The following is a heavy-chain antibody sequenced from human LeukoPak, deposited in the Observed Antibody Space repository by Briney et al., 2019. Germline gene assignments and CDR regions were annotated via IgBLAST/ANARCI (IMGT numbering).Heavy chain of an antibody. D-gene: IGHD6-19*01. V-gene: IGHV3-30*02. CDR3: ARVGYTSGWFRD. J-gene: IGHJ4*02. CDR2: IRHDGSNK. CDR1: GFTFSSYG. Sequence: PGGSLRLSCAASGFTFSSYGMHWVRQAPGKGLEWVAFIRHDGSNKYYADSVKGRFTISRDNSKNTLYLQMNSLRAEDTAVYYCARVGYTSGWFRDWGQGTLVTVSS.